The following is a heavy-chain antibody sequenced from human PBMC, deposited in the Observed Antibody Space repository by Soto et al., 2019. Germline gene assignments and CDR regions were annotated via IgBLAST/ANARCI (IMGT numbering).Heavy chain of an antibody. CDR2: MNPNSGNT. CDR1: GYTFTSYD. D-gene: IGHD3-10*01. CDR3: ARGRAELLWFGELLYGMDV. Sequence: VASVKVSCKASGYTFTSYDINWVRQATGQGLEWMGWMNPNSGNTGYAQKFQGRVTMTRNTSISTAYMELSSLRSEDTAVYYCARGRAELLWFGELLYGMDVWGQGTTVTVSS. V-gene: IGHV1-8*01. J-gene: IGHJ6*02.